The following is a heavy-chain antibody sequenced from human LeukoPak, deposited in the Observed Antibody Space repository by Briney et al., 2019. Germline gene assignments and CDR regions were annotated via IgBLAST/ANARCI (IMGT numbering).Heavy chain of an antibody. Sequence: GGTLRLSCAASGFTFSSYSMNWVRQAPGKGLEWVSYISSSSSTIYYADSVKGRFTISRDNAKNSLYLQMNSLRAEDTAVYYCARDSQPRLRVAAFDYWGQGTLVTVSS. CDR1: GFTFSSYS. V-gene: IGHV3-48*01. J-gene: IGHJ4*02. CDR3: ARDSQPRLRVAAFDY. CDR2: ISSSSSTI. D-gene: IGHD2-8*02.